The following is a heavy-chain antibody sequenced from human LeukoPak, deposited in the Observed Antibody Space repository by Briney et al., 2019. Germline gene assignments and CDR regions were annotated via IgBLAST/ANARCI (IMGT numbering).Heavy chain of an antibody. CDR1: GGTFSSHA. J-gene: IGHJ4*02. CDR3: ARGRTTGEFDY. CDR2: INPIFHTP. Sequence: SVKDSCKASGGTFSSHAISWVRQAPGQGLEWMGGINPIFHTPTYAKKFQGRLTITKDESMSTASMDLSSLISDDTAVYCARGRTTGEFDYWGQGTLVTVSS. V-gene: IGHV1-69*05. D-gene: IGHD4-11*01.